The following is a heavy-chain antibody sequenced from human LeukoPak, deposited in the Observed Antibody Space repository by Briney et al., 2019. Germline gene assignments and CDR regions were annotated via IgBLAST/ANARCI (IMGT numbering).Heavy chain of an antibody. J-gene: IGHJ4*02. CDR3: TSRDPGETGADY. CDR1: GFTFSGSA. CDR2: IRSKANSYAT. D-gene: IGHD1-1*01. Sequence: GGSLRLSCAASGFTFSGSAMHWVRQASGKGLEWVGRIRSKANSYATAYAASVKGRFTISRDDSKNTAYLQMNSLKTEDTAVYYCTSRDPGETGADYWGQGTLVTVSS. V-gene: IGHV3-73*01.